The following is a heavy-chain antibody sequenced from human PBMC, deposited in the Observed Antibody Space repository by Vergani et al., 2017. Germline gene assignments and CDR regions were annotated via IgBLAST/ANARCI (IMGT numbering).Heavy chain of an antibody. Sequence: QVQLVESGGGVVQPGRSLRLSCAASGFTFSSYGMHWVRQAPGKGLEWVAVIWYDGSNKYYADSVKGRFTISRDNSKNTLYLQMNSLRDEDTAVYYCARGLDMVDYWGQGTLVTVSS. J-gene: IGHJ4*02. V-gene: IGHV3-33*08. CDR3: ARGLDMVDY. CDR2: IWYDGSNK. D-gene: IGHD3/OR15-3a*01. CDR1: GFTFSSYG.